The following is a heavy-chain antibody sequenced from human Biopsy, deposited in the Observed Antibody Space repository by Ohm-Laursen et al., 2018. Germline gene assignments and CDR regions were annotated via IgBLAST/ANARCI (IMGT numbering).Heavy chain of an antibody. D-gene: IGHD6-19*01. CDR1: GYSFTSYY. Sequence: ASVKVSCKASGYSFTSYYMHWVRQAPGQGLEWMGMINPSGSTTSYPQIFQGRVTMTRDTSKSTVYMKLSSLRSADTAVYFCARNTGWYGDLYYFDYWGQGTLVTVSS. V-gene: IGHV1-46*01. CDR2: INPSGSTT. CDR3: ARNTGWYGDLYYFDY. J-gene: IGHJ4*02.